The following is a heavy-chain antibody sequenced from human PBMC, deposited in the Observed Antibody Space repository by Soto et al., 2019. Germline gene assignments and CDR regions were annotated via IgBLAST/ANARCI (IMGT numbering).Heavy chain of an antibody. CDR1: GVSISSYY. V-gene: IGHV4-59*01. D-gene: IGHD3-3*01. J-gene: IGHJ5*02. Sequence: QVQLQESGPGLVKPSETLSLTCTVSGVSISSYYWGWIRQPPGKGLEWIGYIYYSGSTNYNPSLKSRVTISVDTSKNQFSLKLSSVTAADTAVYYCARVLFGRGNWFDPWGQGTLVTVSS. CDR2: IYYSGST. CDR3: ARVLFGRGNWFDP.